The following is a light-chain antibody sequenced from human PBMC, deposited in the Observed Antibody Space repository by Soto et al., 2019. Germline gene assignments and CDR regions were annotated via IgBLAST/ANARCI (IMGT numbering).Light chain of an antibody. CDR2: GSS. Sequence: IVLTQSPGTLSLSTVEISTRCCMASQSVSSSYLAWYQQKPGQAPRLLIFGSSTRATGIPDRFSGSGSGTDFALTISSLGPEDFAVYYCQLYGPSPGTFGQGTKVDIK. J-gene: IGKJ1*01. CDR1: QSVSSSY. CDR3: QLYGPSPGT. V-gene: IGKV3-20*01.